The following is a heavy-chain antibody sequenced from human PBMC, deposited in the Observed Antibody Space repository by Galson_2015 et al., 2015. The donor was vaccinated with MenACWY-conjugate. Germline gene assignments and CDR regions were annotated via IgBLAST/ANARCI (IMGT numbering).Heavy chain of an antibody. V-gene: IGHV3-23*01. CDR3: AKSRLAVSGFDY. J-gene: IGHJ4*02. CDR2: IIGGSGSST. D-gene: IGHD3-3*01. Sequence: SLRLSCAASGFNIATYPMNWVRQAPGKGLEWVSTIIGGSGSSTYYADSVKGRFTISRDTSKSMLYLQMNSLRDDDMAVYYCAKSRLAVSGFDYWGQGTLVSASS. CDR1: GFNIATYP.